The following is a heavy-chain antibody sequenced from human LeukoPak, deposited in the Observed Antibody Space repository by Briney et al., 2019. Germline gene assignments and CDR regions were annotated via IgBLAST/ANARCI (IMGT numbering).Heavy chain of an antibody. V-gene: IGHV4-39*01. CDR3: ARQTGSGLFILP. J-gene: IGHJ4*02. CDR2: IYYTGNT. Sequence: PSETLSLTCAVSGVSISSSNWWSWVRQPPGMGLEWIGSIYYTGNTYYNASLKSQVSISIDTSKNQFSLKLTSVTAADTAVYYCARQTGSGLFILPGGQGTLVTVSS. D-gene: IGHD3/OR15-3a*01. CDR1: GVSISSSNW.